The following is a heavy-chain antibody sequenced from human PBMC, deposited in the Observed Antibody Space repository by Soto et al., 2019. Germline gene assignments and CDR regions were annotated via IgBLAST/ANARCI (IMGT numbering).Heavy chain of an antibody. Sequence: LRLSCSASGFTFSSYAMIWVRQAPGKGLEWVSAISGSGGSTYYADSVKGRFTISRDNSKNTLYLQMNSLRAEDTAVYYCAKDFLSSGYYFFDYWGQGTLVTVSS. CDR3: AKDFLSSGYYFFDY. J-gene: IGHJ4*02. V-gene: IGHV3-23*01. D-gene: IGHD3-22*01. CDR2: ISGSGGST. CDR1: GFTFSSYA.